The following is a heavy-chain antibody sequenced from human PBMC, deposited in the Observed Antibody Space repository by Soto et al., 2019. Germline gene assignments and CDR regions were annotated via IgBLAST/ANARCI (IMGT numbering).Heavy chain of an antibody. CDR1: GGSISSRDYY. CDR2: IYYSGST. Sequence: KASETLSLTCTVSGGSISSRDYYWSWIRQPPGKGLEWIGYIYYSGSTYYNPSLKSRVTISIDTSKNQFSLKLRSVTAADTAAFYCARDPYFSSGGSGSPNWFYTWGQRTLVTVSS. J-gene: IGHJ5*02. V-gene: IGHV4-30-4*01. CDR3: ARDPYFSSGGSGSPNWFYT. D-gene: IGHD2-15*01.